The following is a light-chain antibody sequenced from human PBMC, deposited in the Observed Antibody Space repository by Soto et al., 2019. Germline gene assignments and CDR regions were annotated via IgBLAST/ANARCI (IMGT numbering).Light chain of an antibody. J-gene: IGLJ2*01. CDR1: ISDIGGYNY. CDR3: SCYSTTDTHVI. CDR2: EVS. Sequence: QSVLTKPASVSGSRGQSITISCTGTISDIGGYNYVCWYQQHPGKAPKLMIYEVSNRPSGVSNRFSGSKSGNTASLTISGLQAEDEADYYCSCYSTTDTHVIFGGGTKLTVL. V-gene: IGLV2-14*01.